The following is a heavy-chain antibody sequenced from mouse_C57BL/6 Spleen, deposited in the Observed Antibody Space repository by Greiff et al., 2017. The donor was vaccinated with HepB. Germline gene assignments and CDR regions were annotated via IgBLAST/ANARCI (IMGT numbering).Heavy chain of an antibody. CDR2: ISYDGSN. CDR1: GYSITSGYY. V-gene: IGHV3-6*01. J-gene: IGHJ4*01. Sequence: EVQLQESGPGLVKPSQSLSLTCSVTGYSITSGYYWNWIRQFPGNKLEWMGYISYDGSNNYNPSLKNRISITRDQSKNQFFLKLNSVTTEDTATYYCARGDYAMDYWGQGTSVTVSS. CDR3: ARGDYAMDY.